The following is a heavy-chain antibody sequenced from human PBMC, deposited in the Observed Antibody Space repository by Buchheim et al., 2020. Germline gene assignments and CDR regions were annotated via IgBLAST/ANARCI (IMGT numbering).Heavy chain of an antibody. CDR2: IHLNGKT. D-gene: IGHD1-26*01. V-gene: IGHV4-4*02. CDR3: AREGAMPYVPGGY. Sequence: QIQLEESGPRLVEPSGTLSLTCAVSGASIDIDNWWSWVRQPPGKGLEWIGEIHLNGKTNYHPSLRRRGAISMDKSKNHLYLNLYSVSAADTAVYYCAREGAMPYVPGGYWGQGAL. CDR1: GASIDIDNW. J-gene: IGHJ4*02.